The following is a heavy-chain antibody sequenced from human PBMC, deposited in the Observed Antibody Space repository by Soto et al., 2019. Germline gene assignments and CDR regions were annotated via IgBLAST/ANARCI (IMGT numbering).Heavy chain of an antibody. CDR3: ARISLIAAAGTP. Sequence: PGGSLRLSCAASGFTFSSYEMNWVRQAPGKGLEWVSYISSSGSTIYYADSVKGRFTISRDNAKNSLYLQMNSLRAEDTAVYYCARISLIAAAGTPWGQGTLVTVSS. D-gene: IGHD6-13*01. J-gene: IGHJ5*02. CDR2: ISSSGSTI. V-gene: IGHV3-48*03. CDR1: GFTFSSYE.